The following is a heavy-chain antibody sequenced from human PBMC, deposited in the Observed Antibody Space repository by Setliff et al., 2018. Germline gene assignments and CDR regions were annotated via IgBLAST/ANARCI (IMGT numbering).Heavy chain of an antibody. V-gene: IGHV4-39*01. CDR1: GGSINSSTYNSRSYY. CDR2: IYYSGNN. J-gene: IGHJ4*02. Sequence: PSETLSLTCTVSGGSINSSTYNSRSYYWGWIRQPPGKGLEWIGRIYYSGNNYYTASLKSRLTISVDTSKNQFSLKLRSVTAADTAVYYCARTGTYRYFDYWGQGILVTVSS. D-gene: IGHD1-1*01. CDR3: ARTGTYRYFDY.